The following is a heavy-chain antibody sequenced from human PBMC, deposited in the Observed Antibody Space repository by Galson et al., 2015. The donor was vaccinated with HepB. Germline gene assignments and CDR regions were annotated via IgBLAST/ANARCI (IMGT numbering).Heavy chain of an antibody. CDR1: GFTFSSYS. V-gene: IGHV3-21*01. CDR3: ARGSAVGDYYMDV. D-gene: IGHD6-25*01. Sequence: SLRLSCAASGFTFSSYSMNWVRQAPGKGLEWVSSISSSSSYIYYADSVKGRFTISRDNAKNSLYLQMNSLRAEDTAVYYCARGSAVGDYYMDVWGKGTTVNVS. J-gene: IGHJ6*03. CDR2: ISSSSSYI.